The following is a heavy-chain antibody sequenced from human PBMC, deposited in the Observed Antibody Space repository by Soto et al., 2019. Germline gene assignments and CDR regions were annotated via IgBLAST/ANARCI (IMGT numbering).Heavy chain of an antibody. CDR2: IYYTGGT. V-gene: IGHV4-31*03. J-gene: IGHJ2*01. CDR1: GDSFSRGGHY. CDR3: ARDGLLTVTTGWYLDL. Sequence: QVQLQESGPGLVKPSQTLSLTCTVVGDSFSRGGHYWSWVRQRPGRGLEWIGYIYYTGGTFYNPCLKSRSSISQDTSKNQMSLELTSVTVADTAVYYCARDGLLTVTTGWYLDLWGRGTLVTVSS. D-gene: IGHD1-7*01.